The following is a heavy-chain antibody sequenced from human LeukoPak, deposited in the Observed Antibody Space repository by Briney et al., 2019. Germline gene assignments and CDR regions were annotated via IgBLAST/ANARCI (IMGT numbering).Heavy chain of an antibody. CDR2: LYYTGST. CDR3: ARVVRAGSGYNYYFDY. Sequence: TSETLSLTCTVSGGSISRIIYYWGWIRQPPGKGLEWIGSLYYTGSTYYTPSLRSRVTISVDTSKNQFSLKLSAVTAADTAVYYCARVVRAGSGYNYYFDYWGQGTLVTVSS. J-gene: IGHJ4*02. V-gene: IGHV4-39*01. D-gene: IGHD3-22*01. CDR1: GGSISRIIYY.